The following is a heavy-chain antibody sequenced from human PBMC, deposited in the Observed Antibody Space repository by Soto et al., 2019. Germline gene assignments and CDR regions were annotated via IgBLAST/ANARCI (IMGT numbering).Heavy chain of an antibody. CDR2: INHSGST. J-gene: IGHJ6*02. CDR1: GGSFSGYY. CDR3: ARDQTPYYYGMDV. Sequence: SETLSLTCAVYGGSFSGYYWSWIRQPPGKGLEWIGEINHSGSTSYNPSLKSRVTISVDTSENQFSLKLSSVTAADTAVYYCARDQTPYYYGMDVWGQGTTVTVSS. V-gene: IGHV4-34*01.